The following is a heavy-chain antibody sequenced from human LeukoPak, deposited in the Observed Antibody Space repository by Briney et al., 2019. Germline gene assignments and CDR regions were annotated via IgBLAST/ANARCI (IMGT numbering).Heavy chain of an antibody. V-gene: IGHV4-59*01. CDR1: GGSISGYY. Sequence: SETLSLTCTVSGGSISGYYWSWIRQPPGKGLEWIGYIYYSGNTNYNPSLKSRVTISLDTSKNQFSLKLRSVTAADTAVYYCSRAPPPLDTNGCDYWGKGNLHRVL. CDR2: IYYSGNT. CDR3: SRAPPPLDTNGCDY. J-gene: IGHJ4*01. D-gene: IGHD2-8*01.